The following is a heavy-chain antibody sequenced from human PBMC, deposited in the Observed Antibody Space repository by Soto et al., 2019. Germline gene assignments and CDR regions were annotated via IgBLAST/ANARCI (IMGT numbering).Heavy chain of an antibody. CDR1: GFTFSSYG. CDR3: AKALPITMIVVVSTFDY. Sequence: WGAPRPPCAASGFTFSSYGLHRVPPAPGKGLEWVAVISYDGSNKYYADSVKGRFTISRDNSKNTLYLQMNSLRAEDTAVYYCAKALPITMIVVVSTFDYWGQGTLVTVSS. J-gene: IGHJ4*02. CDR2: ISYDGSNK. D-gene: IGHD3-22*01. V-gene: IGHV3-30*18.